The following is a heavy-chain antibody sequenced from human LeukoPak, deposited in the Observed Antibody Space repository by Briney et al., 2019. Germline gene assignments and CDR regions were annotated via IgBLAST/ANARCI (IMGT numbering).Heavy chain of an antibody. Sequence: SETLSLTCAVSGGSISSSSYYWGWIRQPPGKGLEWIGSIYYSGSTYYNPSLKSRVTISVDTSKNQFSLKLSSVTAADTAVYYCARDEQQLAYWGQGTLVTVSS. CDR3: ARDEQQLAY. CDR1: GGSISSSSYY. J-gene: IGHJ4*02. D-gene: IGHD6-13*01. V-gene: IGHV4-39*07. CDR2: IYYSGST.